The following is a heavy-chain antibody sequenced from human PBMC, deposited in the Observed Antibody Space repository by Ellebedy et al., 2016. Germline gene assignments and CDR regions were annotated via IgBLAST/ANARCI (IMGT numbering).Heavy chain of an antibody. V-gene: IGHV3-21*01. D-gene: IGHD5-12*01. CDR1: GFTLSDYS. Sequence: GGSLRLXXAASGFTLSDYSMNWVRQAPGKGLEWVSSITSSSSYIFYADSVKGRFTISRDNAKNSLYLQMNSLRAEDTAVYYCARDTADIVATITGYYYYYGMDVWGQGTTVTVSS. J-gene: IGHJ6*02. CDR3: ARDTADIVATITGYYYYYGMDV. CDR2: ITSSSSYI.